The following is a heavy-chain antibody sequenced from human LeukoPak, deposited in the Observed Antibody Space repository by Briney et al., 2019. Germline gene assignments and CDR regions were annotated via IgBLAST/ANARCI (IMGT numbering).Heavy chain of an antibody. J-gene: IGHJ4*02. Sequence: GGSLRLSCAASGFTFSSYAMSWVRQAPGKGLEWVSAISGSGGNTYYADSVKGRFTISRDNSKNTLYLQMNSLRAEDTAVYYCAKDLPGIAVAGLFDYWDQGTLVTVSS. D-gene: IGHD6-19*01. V-gene: IGHV3-23*01. CDR2: ISGSGGNT. CDR1: GFTFSSYA. CDR3: AKDLPGIAVAGLFDY.